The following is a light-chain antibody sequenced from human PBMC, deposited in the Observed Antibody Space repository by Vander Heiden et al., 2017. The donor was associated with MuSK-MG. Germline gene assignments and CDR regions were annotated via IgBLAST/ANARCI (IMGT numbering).Light chain of an antibody. J-gene: IGLJ2*01. V-gene: IGLV2-23*01. Sequence: QSALTQPASVSGSPGQSITISCTGTSSDVGSYNLVSWYQQHPGKAPKLMIYEGSKRPSGVSNRFSGSKSGNTASLTISGLKAEDEADYYCGSYAGSVVFGGGTKLTVL. CDR3: GSYAGSVV. CDR2: EGS. CDR1: SSDVGSYNL.